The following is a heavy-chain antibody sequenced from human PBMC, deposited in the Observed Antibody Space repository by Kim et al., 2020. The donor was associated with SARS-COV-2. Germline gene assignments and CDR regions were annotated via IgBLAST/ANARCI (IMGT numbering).Heavy chain of an antibody. D-gene: IGHD3-3*01. CDR3: ARVEGVTIFGVVIDRHYYGMDV. CDR1: GYTFTGYY. V-gene: IGHV1-2*06. J-gene: IGHJ6*02. CDR2: INPNSGGT. Sequence: ASVKVSCKASGYTFTGYYMHWVRQAPGQGLEWMGRINPNSGGTNYAQKFQGRVTMTRDTSISTAYMELSRLRSDDTAVYYCARVEGVTIFGVVIDRHYYGMDVWGQGTTVTVSS.